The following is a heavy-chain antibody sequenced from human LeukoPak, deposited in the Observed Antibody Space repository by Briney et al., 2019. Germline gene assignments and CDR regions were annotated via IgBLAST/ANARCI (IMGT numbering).Heavy chain of an antibody. CDR1: GFSLSTSGVG. D-gene: IGHD3-22*01. V-gene: IGHV2-5*02. J-gene: IGHJ3*02. CDR2: IYWDEDK. Sequence: SGPTLVKPTQTLTLTCTFSGFSLSTSGVGVGWIRQPPGKALEWLALIYWDEDKRLSPSLKSRLTITKDTSKNQVVLAMTNMDPVDTATYYCAHFDDTGSYFRAFDIWGQGTRVTVSS. CDR3: AHFDDTGSYFRAFDI.